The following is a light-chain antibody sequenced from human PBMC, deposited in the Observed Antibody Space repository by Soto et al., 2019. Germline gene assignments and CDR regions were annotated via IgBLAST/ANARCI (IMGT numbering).Light chain of an antibody. CDR3: ISYTSDDVRYV. CDR1: NSDVGLYDF. V-gene: IGLV2-14*01. Sequence: PASMSGTPGQSITISFTGSNSDVGLYDFVSWYQHHPGRAPKLIVSEVSHRPSGISNRFSGSKSGNTASLTISGLQSEDEADYYCISYTSDDVRYVFGTGTKATAL. J-gene: IGLJ1*01. CDR2: EVS.